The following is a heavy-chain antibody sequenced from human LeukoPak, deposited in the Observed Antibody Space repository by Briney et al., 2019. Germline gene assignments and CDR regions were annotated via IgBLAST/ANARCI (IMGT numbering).Heavy chain of an antibody. Sequence: GGSLRLSCAASGFTFSSNWMSWVRQAPGKGLEWVANIKEDGSEKYYLDSVKGRFTISRDNAKNSLYLQMNSLRAEDTAVYYCVRVWYSSGWSDYWGQGILVTVSS. CDR3: VRVWYSSGWSDY. D-gene: IGHD6-19*01. J-gene: IGHJ4*02. V-gene: IGHV3-7*01. CDR1: GFTFSSNW. CDR2: IKEDGSEK.